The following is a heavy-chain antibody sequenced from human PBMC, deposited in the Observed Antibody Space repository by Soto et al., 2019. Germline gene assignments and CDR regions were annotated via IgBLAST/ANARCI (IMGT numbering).Heavy chain of an antibody. CDR3: ARDFGGGLLWFGE. Sequence: QVQLVESGGGVVQPGRSLRLSCAASGFTFSSYAMHWVRQAPGKGLEWVAVISYDGSNKYYADSVKGRFTISRDNSKNTLYLQMNSLRAEDTAVYYCARDFGGGLLWFGEGVQGTLVTVSS. V-gene: IGHV3-30-3*01. CDR1: GFTFSSYA. D-gene: IGHD3-10*01. J-gene: IGHJ4*02. CDR2: ISYDGSNK.